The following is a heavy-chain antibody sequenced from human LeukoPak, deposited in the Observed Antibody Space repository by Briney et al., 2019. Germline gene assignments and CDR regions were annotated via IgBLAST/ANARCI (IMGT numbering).Heavy chain of an antibody. CDR2: LDPEDGET. CDR3: ATGTTVTVAFDY. Sequence: ASVKVSCKVSGHTLTELSMHWVRQAPGQGLEWVGGLDPEDGETIYAQKFQGRVTMTEDTSTDTAYMELSSLRSEDTAVYYCATGTTVTVAFDYWGQGTLVTVSS. CDR1: GHTLTELS. V-gene: IGHV1-24*01. J-gene: IGHJ4*02. D-gene: IGHD4-11*01.